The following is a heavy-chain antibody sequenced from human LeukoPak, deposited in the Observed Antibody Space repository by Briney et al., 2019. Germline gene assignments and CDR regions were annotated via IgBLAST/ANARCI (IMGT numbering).Heavy chain of an antibody. V-gene: IGHV4-39*01. CDR3: ARYSSGWYTYYFDY. Sequence: SETLSLTCTVSGGSISSSSYYWGWLRQPPGKGLEWIGSIYYSGSTYYNPSLKSRVTISVDTSKNQFSLKLSSVTAADTAVYYCARYSSGWYTYYFDYWGQGTLVTVSS. J-gene: IGHJ4*02. D-gene: IGHD6-19*01. CDR1: GGSISSSSYY. CDR2: IYYSGST.